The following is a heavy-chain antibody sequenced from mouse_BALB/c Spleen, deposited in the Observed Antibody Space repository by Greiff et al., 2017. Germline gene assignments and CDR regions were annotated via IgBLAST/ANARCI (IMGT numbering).Heavy chain of an antibody. V-gene: IGHV1S81*02. Sequence: VQRVESGAELVKPGASVKLSCKASGYTFTSYYMYWVKQRPGQGLEWIGEINPSNGGTNFNEKFKSKATLTVDKSSSTAYMQLSSLTSEDSAVYYCTSGLSYWYFDVWGAGTTVTVAS. D-gene: IGHD6-5*01. J-gene: IGHJ1*01. CDR3: TSGLSYWYFDV. CDR2: INPSNGGT. CDR1: GYTFTSYY.